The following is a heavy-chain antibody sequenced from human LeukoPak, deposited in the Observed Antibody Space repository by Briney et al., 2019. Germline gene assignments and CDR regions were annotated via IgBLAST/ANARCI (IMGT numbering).Heavy chain of an antibody. Sequence: GGSLRLSCAASGFTFSSYEMNWVRQAPGKGLEWVSYISSSGSTIYYADSVKGRFTISRDNAKNSLYLQMNSLRAEDTAVYYCAREKYYYDSSGYYGYWGQGTLVTVSS. CDR3: AREKYYYDSSGYYGY. CDR1: GFTFSSYE. V-gene: IGHV3-48*03. D-gene: IGHD3-22*01. J-gene: IGHJ4*02. CDR2: ISSSGSTI.